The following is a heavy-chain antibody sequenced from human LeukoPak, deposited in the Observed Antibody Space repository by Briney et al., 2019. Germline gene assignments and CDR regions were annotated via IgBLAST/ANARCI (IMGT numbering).Heavy chain of an antibody. CDR1: GYTFTSYY. J-gene: IGHJ4*02. Sequence: ASVKVSCKASGYTFTSYYMHWVRQAPGQGLEWMGIINPSGGSTSCAQKFQGRVTMTRDTSTSTVYMELSSLRAEDTAVYYCARLDVDTAMAGDYWGQGTLVTVSS. CDR2: INPSGGST. D-gene: IGHD5-18*01. CDR3: ARLDVDTAMAGDY. V-gene: IGHV1-46*01.